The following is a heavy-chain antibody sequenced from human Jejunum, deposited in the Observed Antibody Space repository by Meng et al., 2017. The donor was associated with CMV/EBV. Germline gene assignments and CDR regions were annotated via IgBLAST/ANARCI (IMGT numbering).Heavy chain of an antibody. D-gene: IGHD3-10*01. Sequence: YAIYWVRKAPGKGLEWVSGISWNSGRIGYADSVKGRFTISRDNANVYLQMNSLRPEDTALYYCGKGHYGSGSYYTRREYYYYGMDGWGQGTTVTVSS. CDR1: YA. CDR3: GKGHYGSGSYYTRREYYYYGMDG. CDR2: ISWNSGRI. V-gene: IGHV3-9*01. J-gene: IGHJ6*02.